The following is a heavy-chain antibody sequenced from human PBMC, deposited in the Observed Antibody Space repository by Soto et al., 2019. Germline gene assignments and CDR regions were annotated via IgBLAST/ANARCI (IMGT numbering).Heavy chain of an antibody. CDR2: ISYDGSNK. J-gene: IGHJ4*02. V-gene: IGHV3-30-3*01. CDR3: ARGVAWDFWSGLDY. Sequence: QVQLVESGGGVVQPGRSLRLSCAASGFTFSSYAMHWVRQAPGKGLEWVAVISYDGSNKYYADSVKGRFTISRDNSKNTLYLQMNSLRAEDTAVYYCARGVAWDFWSGLDYWGQGTLVTVSS. D-gene: IGHD3-3*01. CDR1: GFTFSSYA.